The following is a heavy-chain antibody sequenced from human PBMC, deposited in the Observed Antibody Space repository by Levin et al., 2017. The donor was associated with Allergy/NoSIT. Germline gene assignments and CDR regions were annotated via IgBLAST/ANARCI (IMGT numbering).Heavy chain of an antibody. CDR3: ARSWLGYSYGYWDY. Sequence: GGSLRLSCAASGFTFSDYDVSWIRQAPGKGLEWVSYISSSGTTIYYADSVKGRFTISRDNAKNSLYLQMNSLRVEDTAVYYCARSWLGYSYGYWDYWGQGTLVTVSS. J-gene: IGHJ4*02. V-gene: IGHV3-11*01. D-gene: IGHD5-18*01. CDR2: ISSSGTTI. CDR1: GFTFSDYD.